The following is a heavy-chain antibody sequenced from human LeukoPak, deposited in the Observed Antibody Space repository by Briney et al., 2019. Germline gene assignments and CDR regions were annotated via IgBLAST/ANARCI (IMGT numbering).Heavy chain of an antibody. Sequence: GGSLRLSCAASGFTFINYGMHWVRQAPGKGLEWVAFIQYSGNNKYYADSVKGRFTISRDNSKNTLYLQMNSLRAEDTAVYYCAKGGARTYCSSTSCYARYYYYYMDVWGKGTTVTVSS. CDR2: IQYSGNNK. J-gene: IGHJ6*03. V-gene: IGHV3-30*02. CDR1: GFTFINYG. CDR3: AKGGARTYCSSTSCYARYYYYYMDV. D-gene: IGHD2-2*01.